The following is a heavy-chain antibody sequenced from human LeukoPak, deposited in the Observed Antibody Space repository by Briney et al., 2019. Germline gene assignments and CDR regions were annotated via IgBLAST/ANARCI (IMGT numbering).Heavy chain of an antibody. Sequence: GGPLRLSCAASGFTFSSYWMHWVRQVPGKGLVWVSRIGTDGSSTTYADYVKGRFTISRDNAKNTLYLQMNSLRAEDTAVYYCARDKYGRNSNAFDIWGQGTLVTVSS. CDR3: ARDKYGRNSNAFDI. CDR2: IGTDGSST. J-gene: IGHJ3*02. D-gene: IGHD4-23*01. CDR1: GFTFSSYW. V-gene: IGHV3-74*01.